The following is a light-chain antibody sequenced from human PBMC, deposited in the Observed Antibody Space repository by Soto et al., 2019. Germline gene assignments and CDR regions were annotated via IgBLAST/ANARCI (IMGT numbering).Light chain of an antibody. CDR1: QTISNY. Sequence: DIQMTQSPSSLSASVGDRVTITCRASQTISNYLNWYQQKPGKAPKLLIYDAASLKSGVPSRFSGSGSGTALNLTISSLQPDDFGRYYCQQSYTLPITFGQGTRLDI. CDR3: QQSYTLPIT. J-gene: IGKJ5*01. V-gene: IGKV1-39*01. CDR2: DAA.